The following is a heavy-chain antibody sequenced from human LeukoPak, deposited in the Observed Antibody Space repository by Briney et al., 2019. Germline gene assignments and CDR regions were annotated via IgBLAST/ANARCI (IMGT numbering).Heavy chain of an antibody. CDR2: ISWHDEK. CDR1: GFSLRTGGVG. Sequence: SGPTLVKPTQPLTLTCTFSGFSLRTGGVGVAWIRQPPGKAREWLPLISWHDEKRYSPSLKSRLTITKDTSKYQVVLTMTNMDPVDTATYYCAHLPVDYYDSSGYYSCFDYWGQGTLVTVSS. CDR3: AHLPVDYYDSSGYYSCFDY. V-gene: IGHV2-5*01. J-gene: IGHJ4*02. D-gene: IGHD3-22*01.